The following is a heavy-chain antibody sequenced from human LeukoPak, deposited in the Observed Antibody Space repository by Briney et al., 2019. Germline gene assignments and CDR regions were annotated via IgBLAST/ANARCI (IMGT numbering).Heavy chain of an antibody. CDR2: INHSGST. V-gene: IGHV4-34*01. J-gene: IGHJ4*02. Sequence: SETLSLTCAVYGGSFSGYYWSWIRQPPGKGLEWIGEINHSGSTNYNPSLKSRVTISVDTSKNQFSLKLSSVTAADTAVYYCARRVEYSSSWYYKVFDYWGQGTLVTVSS. D-gene: IGHD6-13*01. CDR3: ARRVEYSSSWYYKVFDY. CDR1: GGSFSGYY.